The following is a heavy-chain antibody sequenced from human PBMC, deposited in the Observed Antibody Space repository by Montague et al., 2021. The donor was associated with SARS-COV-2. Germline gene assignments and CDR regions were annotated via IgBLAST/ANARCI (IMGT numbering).Heavy chain of an antibody. CDR3: AALRAVGYTSLYFFDY. Sequence: SETLSLTCAVSGDSINTNNWWAWVRQPPGTGLEWIGEITLSGTTHYSPSLMSRATIFLDKSNNQFSRNLNSVTAADTAVYFCAALRAVGYTSLYFFDYWGQGTLVTVSS. V-gene: IGHV4-4*02. J-gene: IGHJ4*02. CDR2: ITLSGTT. CDR1: GDSINTNNW. D-gene: IGHD5-12*01.